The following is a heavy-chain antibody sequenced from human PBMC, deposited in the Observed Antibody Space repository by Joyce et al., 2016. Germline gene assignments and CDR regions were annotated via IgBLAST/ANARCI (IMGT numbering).Heavy chain of an antibody. CDR2: ISPVFGPA. V-gene: IGHV1-69*01. J-gene: IGHJ3*02. CDR1: GDNFSSYP. CDR3: ATLYGSGSYRAFDI. Sequence: VQLVQSGAEVKKPGSSVKVSCKASGDNFSSYPISWVRQAPGQGAEWMGGISPVFGPAKYTQKVQGRVTITADESTSTAYMELTSLRYDDTAVYYCATLYGSGSYRAFDIWGQGTMVTVSS. D-gene: IGHD3-10*01.